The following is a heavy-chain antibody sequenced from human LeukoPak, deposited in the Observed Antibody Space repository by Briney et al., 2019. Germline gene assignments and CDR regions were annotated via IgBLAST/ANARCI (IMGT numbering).Heavy chain of an antibody. V-gene: IGHV3-48*03. Sequence: GGSLRLSCAASGFTFSSYEMNWVRQAPRKGLEWVSYISSSGNARYYADSVKGRFTISRDNAKNSLYLQMNSLRAEDTAVYYCARRLDYWGQGTLVTVSS. CDR1: GFTFSSYE. J-gene: IGHJ4*02. CDR2: ISSSGNAR. CDR3: ARRLDY.